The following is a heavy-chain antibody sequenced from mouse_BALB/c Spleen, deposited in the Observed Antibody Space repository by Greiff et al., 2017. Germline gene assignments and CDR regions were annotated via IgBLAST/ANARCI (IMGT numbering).Heavy chain of an antibody. D-gene: IGHD2-2*01. Sequence: EVQLVESGGGLVQPGGSRKLSCAASGFTFSSFGMHWVRQAPEKGLEWVAYISSGSSTIYYADTVKGRFTISRDNPKNTLFLQMTSLRSEDTAMYYCARYGYDVPSFDYWGQGTTLTVSS. CDR3: ARYGYDVPSFDY. V-gene: IGHV5-17*02. J-gene: IGHJ2*01. CDR2: ISSGSSTI. CDR1: GFTFSSFG.